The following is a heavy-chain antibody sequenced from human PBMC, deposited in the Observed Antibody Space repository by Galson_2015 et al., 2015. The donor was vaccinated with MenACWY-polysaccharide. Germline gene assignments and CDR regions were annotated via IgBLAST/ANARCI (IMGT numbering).Heavy chain of an antibody. CDR1: GLTFRSSG. V-gene: IGHV3-33*05. D-gene: IGHD6-19*01. Sequence: SLRLSCAASGLTFRSSGMHWVRQAPGKGLEWVALIQNVGSPKAYADSVKGRLTISRDNSKNTLYLEMNSLRAEDTAVYYCARESSRIVFHAFDIWGQRTMVTVSS. J-gene: IGHJ3*02. CDR2: IQNVGSPK. CDR3: ARESSRIVFHAFDI.